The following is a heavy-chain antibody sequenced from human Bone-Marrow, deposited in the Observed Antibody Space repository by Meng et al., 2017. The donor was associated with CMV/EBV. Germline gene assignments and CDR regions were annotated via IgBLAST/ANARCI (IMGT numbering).Heavy chain of an antibody. CDR1: GFTFSDYF. Sequence: GESLKISGAASGFTFSDYFMSWIRQAPGKGLQWVSYISSSGSTISYADSVRGRFTISRDNAKNSLYLQMNSLRAEDTAVYYCARDLDDFQQPGLEGYWGQGTLVTVSS. V-gene: IGHV3-11*01. D-gene: IGHD3-3*01. CDR2: ISSSGSTI. CDR3: ARDLDDFQQPGLEGY. J-gene: IGHJ4*02.